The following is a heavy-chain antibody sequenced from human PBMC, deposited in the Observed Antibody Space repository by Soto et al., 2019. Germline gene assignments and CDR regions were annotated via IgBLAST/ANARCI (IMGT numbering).Heavy chain of an antibody. V-gene: IGHV1-69*01. J-gene: IGHJ4*02. CDR2: IIPIFGTA. CDR1: GGTFSSYA. Sequence: QVQLVQSGAEVKKPGSSVKVSCKASGGTFSSYAISWVRQAPGQGLEWTGGIIPIFGTANYAQKFQGRVTITADESTSTAYMELSSLRSEDTAVYYCARPLGYCSSTSCQYDYWGQGTLVTVSS. D-gene: IGHD2-2*01. CDR3: ARPLGYCSSTSCQYDY.